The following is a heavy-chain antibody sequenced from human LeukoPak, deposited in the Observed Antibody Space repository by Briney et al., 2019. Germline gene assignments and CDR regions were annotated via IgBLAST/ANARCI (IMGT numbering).Heavy chain of an antibody. CDR1: GGTFSSYA. CDR3: ARDHDSYGSGIDY. CDR2: IIPILGIA. D-gene: IGHD3-10*01. Sequence: SVKVSCKASGGTFSSYAISWVRQAPGQGLEWMGRIIPILGIANYAQKFQGRVTITADKSTSTAYMELSSLRSEDTAVYYCARDHDSYGSGIDYWGQGTLVTVSS. J-gene: IGHJ4*02. V-gene: IGHV1-69*04.